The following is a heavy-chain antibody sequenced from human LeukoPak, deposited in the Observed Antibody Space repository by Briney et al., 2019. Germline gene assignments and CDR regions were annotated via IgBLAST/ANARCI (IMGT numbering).Heavy chain of an antibody. CDR1: GFTFSSYA. CDR3: AKWKYSNSGIDDY. D-gene: IGHD6-6*01. Sequence: GGSLRLSCAASGFTFSSYAMSWVRQVPGKGLEWVSVISGSGDNTYYADSVKGLFTISRDNSKTMLYLQLNSLRAEDTAVYYCAKWKYSNSGIDDYWGQGTLVTVSS. V-gene: IGHV3-23*01. J-gene: IGHJ4*02. CDR2: ISGSGDNT.